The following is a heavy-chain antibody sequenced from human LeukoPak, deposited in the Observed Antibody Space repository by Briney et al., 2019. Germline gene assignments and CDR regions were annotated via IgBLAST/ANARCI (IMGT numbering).Heavy chain of an antibody. D-gene: IGHD3-10*01. J-gene: IGHJ6*02. CDR3: ARDKGLLWFGESPEDYYYYYGMDV. CDR1: GFTFSSYA. CDR2: ISGSGGST. V-gene: IGHV3-23*01. Sequence: GGSLRLSCAASGFTFSSYAMSWVRQAPGKGLEWVSSISGSGGSTYYADSVKGRFTISRDNAKNSLYLQMNSLRAEDTAVYYCARDKGLLWFGESPEDYYYYYGMDVWGQGTTVTVSS.